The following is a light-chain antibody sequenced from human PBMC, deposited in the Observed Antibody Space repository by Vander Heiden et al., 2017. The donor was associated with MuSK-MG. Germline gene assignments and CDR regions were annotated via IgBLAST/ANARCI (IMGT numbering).Light chain of an antibody. V-gene: IGKV3-11*01. CDR1: QSVSSY. J-gene: IGKJ3*01. CDR3: QQRSNGPPAFT. Sequence: EIVLTQSPATLSLSPGERATLSCRASQSVSSYLAWYQQKPGQAPRLLIYDAFNRATGIPARFSGSGSGTDFTLTISSLEPEDFAVYYCQQRSNGPPAFTFGHGTKVDIK. CDR2: DAF.